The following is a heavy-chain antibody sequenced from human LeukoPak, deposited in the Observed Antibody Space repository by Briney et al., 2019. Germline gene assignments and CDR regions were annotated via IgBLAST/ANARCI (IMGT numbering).Heavy chain of an antibody. Sequence: SETLSLTCTVSGGSISSYYWSWIRQPAGKGLKWIGRIYTSGSTNYNPSLKSRVTMSVDTSKNQFSLKLSSVTAADTAVYYCARDAGIAARRNSYYFDYWGQGTLVTVSS. CDR3: ARDAGIAARRNSYYFDY. J-gene: IGHJ4*02. CDR2: IYTSGST. D-gene: IGHD6-6*01. V-gene: IGHV4-4*07. CDR1: GGSISSYY.